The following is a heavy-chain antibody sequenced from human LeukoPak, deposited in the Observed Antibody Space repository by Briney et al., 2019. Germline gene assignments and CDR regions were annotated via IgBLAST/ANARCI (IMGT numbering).Heavy chain of an antibody. J-gene: IGHJ3*02. D-gene: IGHD3-22*01. Sequence: GGSLRLSCAASGFTFSSYDMHWVRQATGKGLEWVSAIGTAGDTYYPGSVKGRFTISRENAKNSLYLQMNSLRAEDTAVYYCAGGFSDYYDSSTDAFDIWGQGTMVTVSS. CDR1: GFTFSSYD. V-gene: IGHV3-13*01. CDR3: AGGFSDYYDSSTDAFDI. CDR2: IGTAGDT.